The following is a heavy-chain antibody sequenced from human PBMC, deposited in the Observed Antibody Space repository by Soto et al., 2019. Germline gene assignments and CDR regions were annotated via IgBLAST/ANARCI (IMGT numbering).Heavy chain of an antibody. CDR3: ATVVVPGYFGP. J-gene: IGHJ5*02. CDR1: GGSFSGYY. D-gene: IGHD3-22*01. CDR2: INHSGST. V-gene: IGHV4-34*01. Sequence: SETLSLTCAVYGGSFSGYYWTWIRQPPGTGLEWIGEINHSGSTNYNPSLKSRVTISVDTSKNQFSLKLTSVTAADTALYYCATVVVPGYFGPRGQGTRVTVS.